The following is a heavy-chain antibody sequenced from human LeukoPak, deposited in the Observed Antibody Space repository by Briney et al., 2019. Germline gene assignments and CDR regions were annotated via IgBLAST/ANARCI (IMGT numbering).Heavy chain of an antibody. CDR3: ARDHLVVTAIRDAFDI. Sequence: PGGSLRLSCAASGFTFSDYYMSWIRQAPGKGLEWVSYISSSGSTIYYADSVKGRFTISRDNAKNSLYLQMNSLRAEDTAVYYCARDHLVVTAIRDAFDIWGQGTMVTVSS. V-gene: IGHV3-11*01. CDR2: ISSSGSTI. CDR1: GFTFSDYY. D-gene: IGHD2-21*02. J-gene: IGHJ3*02.